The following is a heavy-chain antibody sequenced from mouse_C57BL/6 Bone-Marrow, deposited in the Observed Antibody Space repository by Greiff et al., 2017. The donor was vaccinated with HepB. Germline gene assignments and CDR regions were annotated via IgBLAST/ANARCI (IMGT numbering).Heavy chain of an antibody. J-gene: IGHJ2*01. CDR3: ARLGFDY. CDR1: VFTFSDNY. CDR2: ISNGGGST. V-gene: IGHV5-12*01. Sequence: EVMLVESGGGLVQPGGSLKLSCAASVFTFSDNYMYWVRQTPEKRLEWVAYISNGGGSTYYPDTVKGRFTISRDNAKNTLYLQMSRLKSEDTAMYYCARLGFDYWGQGTTLTVSS.